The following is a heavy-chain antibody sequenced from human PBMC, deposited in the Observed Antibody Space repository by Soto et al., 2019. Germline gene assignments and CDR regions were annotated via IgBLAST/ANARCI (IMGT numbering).Heavy chain of an antibody. J-gene: IGHJ6*02. CDR2: IYPGDSDT. CDR1: GYSFTSYW. CDR3: ARTAAAGKYYYGVDV. V-gene: IGHV5-51*01. D-gene: IGHD6-13*01. Sequence: VQLVQSGAEVKKPGESLKISCKGSGYSFTSYWIDWVREMPGKGLEWMGIIYPGDSDTRYSPSFQGRVTISADKSISTAYLQWSSLKASDTAMYYCARTAAAGKYYYGVDVWGQGTTVTVSS.